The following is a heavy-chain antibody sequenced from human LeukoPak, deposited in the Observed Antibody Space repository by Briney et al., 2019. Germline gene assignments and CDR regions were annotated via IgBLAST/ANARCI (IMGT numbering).Heavy chain of an antibody. Sequence: ASVKVSCKVSGYTLTELSMHWVRQAPGKGLEWMGGFDPEDGETIYAQKFQGRVTMTEDTSTDTAYMELSSLRSEDTAVYYCATWGSSTYYYDSSGYYAWNYWGQGTLVTVSS. V-gene: IGHV1-24*01. CDR1: GYTLTELS. CDR3: ATWGSSTYYYDSSGYYAWNY. CDR2: FDPEDGET. J-gene: IGHJ4*02. D-gene: IGHD3-22*01.